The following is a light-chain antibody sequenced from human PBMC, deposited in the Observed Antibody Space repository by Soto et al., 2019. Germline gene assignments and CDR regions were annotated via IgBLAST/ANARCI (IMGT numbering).Light chain of an antibody. CDR2: LSS. CDR1: QSLLHSNGYNY. CDR3: MQALQTPLT. V-gene: IGKV2-28*01. J-gene: IGKJ4*01. Sequence: IVMTQSPLSLPVTPGEPASISCRSSQSLLHSNGYNYLDWYLQKPGQSPQLLIYLSSSRASGVPDRFSGSGSGTDFTLKISRVEAEDVGVYYCMQALQTPLTFGGGTKVEIK.